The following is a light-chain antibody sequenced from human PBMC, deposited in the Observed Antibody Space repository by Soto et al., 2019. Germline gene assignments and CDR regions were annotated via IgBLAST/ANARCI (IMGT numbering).Light chain of an antibody. J-gene: IGLJ2*01. V-gene: IGLV2-8*01. CDR1: SSDVGAYNY. CDR3: SSYARNRDIV. Sequence: QSVLTQPPSASGSLGQSVTISCTGTSSDVGAYNYVSWYQQHPGKAPKLMIYEVSKRPSGVPDRFSGSKSGNTASLTVSGLQGEDEADYYCSSYARNRDIVFGGGTKVTVL. CDR2: EVS.